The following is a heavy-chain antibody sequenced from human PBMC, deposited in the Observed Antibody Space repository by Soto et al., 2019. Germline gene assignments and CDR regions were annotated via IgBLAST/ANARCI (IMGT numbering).Heavy chain of an antibody. J-gene: IGHJ4*02. Sequence: SETLSLTCAVSGGSISSYYWSWIRQPPGKGLEWIGYIYYSGSTNYNPSLKSRVTISVDTSKNQFSLKLSSVTAADTAVYYCARLNRVGAIDYWGQGTRVTVSS. CDR1: GGSISSYY. V-gene: IGHV4-59*01. D-gene: IGHD1-26*01. CDR2: IYYSGST. CDR3: ARLNRVGAIDY.